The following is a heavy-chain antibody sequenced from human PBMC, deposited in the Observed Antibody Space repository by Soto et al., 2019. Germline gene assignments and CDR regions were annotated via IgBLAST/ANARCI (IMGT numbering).Heavy chain of an antibody. V-gene: IGHV1-2*02. CDR2: INPNSGGT. CDR1: GYTFTGYY. D-gene: IGHD3-10*01. CDR3: ARNIVRGEGTWFDR. Sequence: ASVKVSCKASGYTFTGYYMHWVRQAPGQGLEWMGWINPNSGGTNYAQKFQGRVTMTRDTSISTAYMELSRLRSDDTAVYYCARNIVRGEGTWFDRWGRETLVTLSS. J-gene: IGHJ5*02.